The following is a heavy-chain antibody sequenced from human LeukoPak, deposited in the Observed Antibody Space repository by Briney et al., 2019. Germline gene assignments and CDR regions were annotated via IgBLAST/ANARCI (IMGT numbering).Heavy chain of an antibody. V-gene: IGHV3-20*04. CDR2: INWNGNST. CDR3: ARSLGRRRIAAAGMDYFDY. D-gene: IGHD6-13*01. CDR1: GFTFDDYG. Sequence: GGSLRLSCAASGFTFDDYGMSWVRQAPGKGLEWVSAINWNGNSTGYADSVKGRFTISRDNAKNSLYLRMNSLRAEDTALYYCARSLGRRRIAAAGMDYFDYWGQGTLVTVSS. J-gene: IGHJ4*02.